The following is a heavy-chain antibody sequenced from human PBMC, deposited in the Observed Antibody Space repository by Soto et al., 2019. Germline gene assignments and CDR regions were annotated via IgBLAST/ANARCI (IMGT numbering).Heavy chain of an antibody. CDR2: IKHDGSEK. J-gene: IGHJ5*02. D-gene: IGHD6-13*01. V-gene: IGHV3-7*01. Sequence: EVQLVESGGGLVQPGGSLRLSCAASGFSFSDYSMTWVRQAPGKGLEWVADIKHDGSEKHYLDSVKGRFTISRDDARNSLYLQIGSLRAEDTAVYYCARVAVAAPIDPWGQGTLVTVSS. CDR1: GFSFSDYS. CDR3: ARVAVAAPIDP.